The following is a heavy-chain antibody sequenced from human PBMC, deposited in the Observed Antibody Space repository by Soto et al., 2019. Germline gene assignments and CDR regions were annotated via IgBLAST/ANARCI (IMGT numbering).Heavy chain of an antibody. D-gene: IGHD6-19*01. V-gene: IGHV1-8*01. CDR3: ARGKYSSGWYYYMDV. CDR2: MNPNSVNT. J-gene: IGHJ6*03. Sequence: GAPGKVSCKASWYTFTKYGIKWGGPAPGQRLEWMGWMNPNSVNTGYAQKFQGRVTMTRNTSISTAYMELSSLRSEDTAVYYCARGKYSSGWYYYMDVWGKGTTVTVSS. CDR1: WYTFTKYG.